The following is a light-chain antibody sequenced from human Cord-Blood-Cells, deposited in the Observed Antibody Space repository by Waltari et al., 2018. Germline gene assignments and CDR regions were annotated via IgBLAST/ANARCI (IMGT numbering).Light chain of an antibody. CDR3: QQSYSTPR. J-gene: IGKJ1*01. Sequence: DIQMTQSPSSLSASVGDRVTITCQASQDISNYLNWYQQKPGKAPKLLIYDASNLETGVPSRFSGSGSGTDFTFTISSLQPEDIATYYCQQSYSTPRFGQGTKVEIK. V-gene: IGKV1-33*01. CDR2: DAS. CDR1: QDISNY.